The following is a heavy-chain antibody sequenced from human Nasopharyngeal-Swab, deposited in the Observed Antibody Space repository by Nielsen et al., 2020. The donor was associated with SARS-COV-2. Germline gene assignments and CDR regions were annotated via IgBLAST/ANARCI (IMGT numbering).Heavy chain of an antibody. CDR1: GGSISSYY. J-gene: IGHJ3*02. CDR2: IYYSGST. V-gene: IGHV4-59*12. D-gene: IGHD1-26*01. CDR3: ARGDWDDAFDI. Sequence: SETLSLTCTVSGGSISSYYWSWIRQPPGKGLEWIGYIYYSGSTNYNPSLKRRVTISVDTSKNQFSLKLSSVTAADTAVYYCARGDWDDAFDIWGQGTMVTVSS.